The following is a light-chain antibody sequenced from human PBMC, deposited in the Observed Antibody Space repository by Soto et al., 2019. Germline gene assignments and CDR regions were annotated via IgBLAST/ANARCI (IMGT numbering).Light chain of an antibody. V-gene: IGLV2-8*01. CDR3: KSYAGSNTYV. CDR1: THDIGVYDF. Sequence: PALTQPPSAAGSPGRTVTISCTGTTHDIGVYDFVSWYQHHPGKAPRPIIYEVVHRPSGVPDRFSGSKSGNTASLTVSGLQAADEADYFCKSYAGSNTYVFGSGTKVTV. CDR2: EVV. J-gene: IGLJ1*01.